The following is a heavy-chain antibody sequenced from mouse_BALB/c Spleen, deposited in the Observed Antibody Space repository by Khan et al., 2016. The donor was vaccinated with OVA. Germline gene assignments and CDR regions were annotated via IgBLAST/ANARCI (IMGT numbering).Heavy chain of an antibody. V-gene: IGHV1-7*01. CDR1: GYTFTSYW. CDR3: ATGTYYFDY. J-gene: IGHJ2*01. CDR2: INPSTGYT. Sequence: QVQLQQSGAELAKPGASVKMSCKAVGYTFTSYWMHWVKQRPGQGLEWIGYINPSTGYTEYNQKFKDKATLTADKSSSTAYMQLSSLTSEDSAVYYCATGTYYFDYWGQGTTLTVSS.